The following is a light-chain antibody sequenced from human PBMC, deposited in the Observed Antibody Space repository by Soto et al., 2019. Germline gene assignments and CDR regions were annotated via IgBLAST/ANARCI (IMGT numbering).Light chain of an antibody. CDR2: WAS. J-gene: IGKJ3*01. Sequence: DIVMTQSPDSLAVSLGERATINCKSSQSVLYSSNNKNYLAWYQQKPGQPPKLLIYWASTRESGVPDRFSGSGSGTKYPLTISSLQAEDVAIYYCQQSYSTPFTFGPGTKVDIK. CDR1: QSVLYSSNNKNY. V-gene: IGKV4-1*01. CDR3: QQSYSTPFT.